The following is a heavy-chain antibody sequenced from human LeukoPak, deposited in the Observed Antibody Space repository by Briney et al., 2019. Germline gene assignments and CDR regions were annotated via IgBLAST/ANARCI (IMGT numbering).Heavy chain of an antibody. CDR1: GGSIIGSSYY. J-gene: IGHJ4*02. D-gene: IGHD6-19*01. CDR2: IYRGGSH. Sequence: SETLSLTCTVSGGSIIGSSYYWGWLRQPPGKGLEWLGSIYRGGSHYYNPSLKSRVTIPEETSKNQFFLKLAFVAAADTAVFYCAEIVVTGSFDNWGQGTLVTVSS. V-gene: IGHV4-39*07. CDR3: AEIVVTGSFDN.